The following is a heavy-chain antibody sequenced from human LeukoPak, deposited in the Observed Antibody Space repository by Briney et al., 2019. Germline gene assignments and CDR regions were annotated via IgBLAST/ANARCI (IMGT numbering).Heavy chain of an antibody. J-gene: IGHJ5*02. V-gene: IGHV4-34*01. CDR3: ARGRVLRRWFDP. CDR1: GGSFSGYY. CDR2: INHSGST. D-gene: IGHD2-8*01. Sequence: SETLSLTCAVYGGSFSGYYWSWIRQPPGKGLEWIGEINHSGSTNYNPPLKSRVTISVDTSKNQFSLKLSSVTAADTAVYYCARGRVLRRWFDPWGQGTLVTVSS.